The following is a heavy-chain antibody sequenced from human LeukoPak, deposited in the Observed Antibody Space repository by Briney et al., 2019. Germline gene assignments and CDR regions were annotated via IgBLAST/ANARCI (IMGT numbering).Heavy chain of an antibody. CDR2: ISGSGGST. V-gene: IGHV3-23*01. D-gene: IGHD3-22*01. Sequence: GGSLRLSCAASGFTFSSYAMSWVRRAPGKGLEWVSAISGSGGSTYYADSVKGRFTISRDNSKNTLYLQMNSLRAEDTAVCYCAKDRRSSIVVVTHFDYWGQGTLVTVSS. CDR3: AKDRRSSIVVVTHFDY. J-gene: IGHJ4*02. CDR1: GFTFSSYA.